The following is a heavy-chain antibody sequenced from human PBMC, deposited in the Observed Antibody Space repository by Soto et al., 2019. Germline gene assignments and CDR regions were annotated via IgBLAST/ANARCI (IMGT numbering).Heavy chain of an antibody. CDR1: GGSFSGYY. D-gene: IGHD3-10*01. CDR2: INHSGST. J-gene: IGHJ5*02. CDR3: ARRSISMVRGVSFWFDP. V-gene: IGHV4-34*01. Sequence: SETLSLTCAVYGGSFSGYYWSWIRQPPGKGLEWIGEINHSGSTNYNPSLKSRVTISVDTSKNQFSLKLSSVTAADTAVYYCARRSISMVRGVSFWFDPWGRGTLVTVSS.